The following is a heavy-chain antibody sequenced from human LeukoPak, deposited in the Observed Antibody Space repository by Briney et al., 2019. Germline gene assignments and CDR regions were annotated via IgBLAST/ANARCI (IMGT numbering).Heavy chain of an antibody. CDR3: ARGLRAGNWDAFDI. V-gene: IGHV1-69*05. CDR2: IIPIFGTA. J-gene: IGHJ3*02. CDR1: GGTFSSYA. D-gene: IGHD1-1*01. Sequence: SVKVSCKASGGTFSSYAISWVRQAPGQGLEWMGGIIPIFGTANYAQKFQGRVTITTDESTSTAYMELSSLRSEDTAVYYCARGLRAGNWDAFDIWGQGTMVTVSS.